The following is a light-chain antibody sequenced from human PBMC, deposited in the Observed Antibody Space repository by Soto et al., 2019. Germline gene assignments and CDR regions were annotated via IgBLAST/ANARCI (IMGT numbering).Light chain of an antibody. CDR3: QQANSVPPIT. CDR2: AAS. Sequence: DIQMTQSPSTVSASVGDRVTLTCRASQGINTWLAWYQQKPGKAPKLLIYAASKLQSGVPSRFSGSGSGTYFTLTISSLQPEDFAMYYCQQANSVPPITFGQGTRLEIK. J-gene: IGKJ5*01. V-gene: IGKV1-12*01. CDR1: QGINTW.